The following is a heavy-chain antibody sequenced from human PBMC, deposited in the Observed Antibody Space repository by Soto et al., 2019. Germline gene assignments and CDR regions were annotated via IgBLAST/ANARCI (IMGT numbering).Heavy chain of an antibody. Sequence: LSLTCTVSGGSISSGDYYWSWIRQPPGKGLEWIGYIYYSGSTYYNPSLKSRVTISVDTSKNQFSLKLSSVTAADTAVYYCARERVTNYYYYYGMDVWGQGTTVTVSS. CDR3: ARERVTNYYYYYGMDV. CDR2: IYYSGST. D-gene: IGHD4-4*01. CDR1: GGSISSGDYY. J-gene: IGHJ6*02. V-gene: IGHV4-30-4*01.